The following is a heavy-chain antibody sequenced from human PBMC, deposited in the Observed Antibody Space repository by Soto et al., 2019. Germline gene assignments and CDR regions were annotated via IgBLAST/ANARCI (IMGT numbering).Heavy chain of an antibody. V-gene: IGHV4-31*03. CDR3: ATGQRSGTYYYYGMDV. Sequence: QVQLQESGPGLVKPSQTLSLTCTVSGDSISSGGYYWSWIRQHPGKGLEWIGYIYYSWSSYYNPSLKVGVSMSVDRSTNQFSLKLNSVTAADTAVYYCATGQRSGTYYYYGMDVWGQGTTVIVSS. CDR1: GDSISSGGYY. J-gene: IGHJ6*02. CDR2: IYYSWSS.